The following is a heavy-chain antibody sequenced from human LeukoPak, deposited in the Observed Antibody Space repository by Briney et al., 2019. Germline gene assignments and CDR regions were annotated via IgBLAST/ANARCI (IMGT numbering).Heavy chain of an antibody. J-gene: IGHJ4*02. V-gene: IGHV1-69*04. CDR2: IIPILDIT. D-gene: IGHD6-13*01. CDR3: VRGMDSSSWFFHY. Sequence: ASVKVSCKASGGTFSTYAINWMRQAPGQGLEWMGRIIPILDITNYAQKFQGRVTITADKSTSTAYMGLSSLGSEDTAVYYCVRGMDSSSWFFHYWGQGTLVTVSS. CDR1: GGTFSTYA.